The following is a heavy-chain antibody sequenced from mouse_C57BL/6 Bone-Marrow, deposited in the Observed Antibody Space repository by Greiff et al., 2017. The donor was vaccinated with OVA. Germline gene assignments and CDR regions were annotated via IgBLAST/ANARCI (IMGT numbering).Heavy chain of an antibody. Sequence: EVKLVESEGGLVQPGSSMKLSCTASGFTFSDYYMAWVRQVPEKGLEWVANINYDGSSTYYLDSLQSRFIISGDNAKNILYLQMSSLKSEYTATYYCARETAHANCYFDVWGTGTTVTVSS. V-gene: IGHV5-16*01. J-gene: IGHJ1*03. D-gene: IGHD3-2*02. CDR3: ARETAHANCYFDV. CDR1: GFTFSDYY. CDR2: INYDGSST.